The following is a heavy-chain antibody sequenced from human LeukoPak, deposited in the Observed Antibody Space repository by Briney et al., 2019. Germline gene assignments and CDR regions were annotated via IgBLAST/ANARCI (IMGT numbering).Heavy chain of an antibody. CDR1: GGSISSGGYY. V-gene: IGHV4-31*03. CDR3: ASGLYYDILTGPAFDI. J-gene: IGHJ3*02. CDR2: IYYSGST. Sequence: SETLSLTCTVSGGSISSGGYYWSWIRQHPGKGLEWIGYIYYSGSTYYNPSLKSRVTISVDTSKNQFFLKLSSVTAADTAVYYCASGLYYDILTGPAFDIWGQGTMVSVSS. D-gene: IGHD3-9*01.